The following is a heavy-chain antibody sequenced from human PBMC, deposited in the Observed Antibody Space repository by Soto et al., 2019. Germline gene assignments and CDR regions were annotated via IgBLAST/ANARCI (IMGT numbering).Heavy chain of an antibody. J-gene: IGHJ5*02. CDR1: GYTFTSYG. Sequence: VASVKVSCKASGYTFTSYGISWVRQAPGQGLEWMGWISAYNGNTNYAQKLQGRVTMTTDTSTSTAYMELRGLRSDDTAVYYCARDGPYNWNYGWFDPWGQGTLVTVSS. D-gene: IGHD1-7*01. V-gene: IGHV1-18*01. CDR2: ISAYNGNT. CDR3: ARDGPYNWNYGWFDP.